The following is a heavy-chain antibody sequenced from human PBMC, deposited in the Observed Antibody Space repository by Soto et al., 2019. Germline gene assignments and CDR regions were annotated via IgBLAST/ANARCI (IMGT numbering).Heavy chain of an antibody. J-gene: IGHJ4*02. D-gene: IGHD2-2*01. CDR2: ISSNGGST. Sequence: GGSLRLSCAASGFTFSSYAMHWVRQAPGKGLEYVSAISSNGGSTYYANSVKGRFTISRDNSKNTLYLQMGSLRAEDMAVYYCARARSAQLLTLYYDYWGQGTLVTVS. V-gene: IGHV3-64*01. CDR1: GFTFSSYA. CDR3: ARARSAQLLTLYYDY.